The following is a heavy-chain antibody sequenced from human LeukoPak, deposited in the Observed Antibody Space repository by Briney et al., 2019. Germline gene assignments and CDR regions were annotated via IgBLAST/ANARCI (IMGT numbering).Heavy chain of an antibody. CDR3: AKVDYYGSGSYYLFDY. D-gene: IGHD3-10*01. CDR1: SSSINNFY. J-gene: IGHJ4*02. V-gene: IGHV4-59*01. Sequence: SETLSLTCSVSSSSINNFYWTWIRQPPGKGPEWIGYIYYNGSTNYSPSLKSRVTISIDTSKNQFSLKLSSVTAADTAVYYCAKVDYYGSGSYYLFDYWGQGTLVTVSS. CDR2: IYYNGST.